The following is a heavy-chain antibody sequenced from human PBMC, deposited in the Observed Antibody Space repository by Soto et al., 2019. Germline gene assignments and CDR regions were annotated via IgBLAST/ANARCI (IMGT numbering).Heavy chain of an antibody. CDR3: ARVPRYTPDIVQVPAVMFDDWFLP. CDR1: GYTFSSYA. V-gene: IGHV1-3*01. CDR2: IHAGNGDT. J-gene: IGHJ5*02. D-gene: IGHD2-2*01. Sequence: QVQLVQSGAEVKKPGASVKVSCKASGYTFSSYAVQWVRQAPGQSLEWIGWIHAGNGDTKYSQKFHGTVTLTRDKSANTAYMDLRGLRSEDTAVYYCARVPRYTPDIVQVPAVMFDDWFLPWCQGTLVTVSS.